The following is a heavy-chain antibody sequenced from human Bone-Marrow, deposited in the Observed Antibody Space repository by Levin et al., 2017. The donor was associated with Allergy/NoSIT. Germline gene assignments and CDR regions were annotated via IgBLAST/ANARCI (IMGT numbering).Heavy chain of an antibody. CDR2: IKSKTDGGTT. CDR3: TTGRGDTDYYDSSGYSPCAFDI. V-gene: IGHV3-15*01. Sequence: GGSLRLSCAASGFTFSNAWMSWVRQAPGKGLEWVGRIKSKTDGGTTDYAAPVKGRFTISRDDSKNTLYLQMNSLKTEDTAVYYCTTGRGDTDYYDSSGYSPCAFDIWGQGTMVTVSS. CDR1: GFTFSNAW. D-gene: IGHD3-22*01. J-gene: IGHJ3*02.